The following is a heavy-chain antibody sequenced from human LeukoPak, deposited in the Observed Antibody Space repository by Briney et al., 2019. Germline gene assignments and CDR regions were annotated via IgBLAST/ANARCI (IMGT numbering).Heavy chain of an antibody. V-gene: IGHV4-61*02. Sequence: PSETLSLTCTVSGGSISSGSYYWSWIRQPAGNGLEWIGRIYTSGSTNYNPSLKSRVTISVDTSKNQFSLKLSSVTAADTAVYYCAREQQWLKDGGFDYWGQGTLVTVSS. CDR2: IYTSGST. CDR1: GGSISSGSYY. J-gene: IGHJ4*02. CDR3: AREQQWLKDGGFDY. D-gene: IGHD6-19*01.